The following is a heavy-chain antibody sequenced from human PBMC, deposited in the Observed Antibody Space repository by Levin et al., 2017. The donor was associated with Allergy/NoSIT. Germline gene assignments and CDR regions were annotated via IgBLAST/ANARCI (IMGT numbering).Heavy chain of an antibody. CDR1: GGTFSSYA. CDR3: ARDTDYYDSSGYRSINWFDP. J-gene: IGHJ5*02. Sequence: ASVKVSCKASGGTFSSYAISWVRQAPGQGLEWMGGIIPIFGTANYAQKFQGRVTITADKSTSTAYMELSSLRSEDTAVYYCARDTDYYDSSGYRSINWFDPWGQGTLVTVSS. D-gene: IGHD3-22*01. V-gene: IGHV1-69*06. CDR2: IIPIFGTA.